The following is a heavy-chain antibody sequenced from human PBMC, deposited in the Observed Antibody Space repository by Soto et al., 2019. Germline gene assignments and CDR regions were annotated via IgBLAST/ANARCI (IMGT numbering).Heavy chain of an antibody. Sequence: SETLSLTCTVSGGSISRYYWSWIRQPPGKELEWNGNIYYSGSTNYNPSLKSRVTISVDTSKNKFSLKLSSVTAADTAVYYCARHLESFYDSSGSNWFDPWGQGTLVTVSS. V-gene: IGHV4-59*08. CDR1: GGSISRYY. CDR3: ARHLESFYDSSGSNWFDP. CDR2: IYYSGST. J-gene: IGHJ5*02. D-gene: IGHD3-22*01.